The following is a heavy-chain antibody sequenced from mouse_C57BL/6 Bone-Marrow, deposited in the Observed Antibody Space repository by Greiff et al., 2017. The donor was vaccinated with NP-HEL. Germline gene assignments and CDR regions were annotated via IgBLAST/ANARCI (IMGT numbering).Heavy chain of an antibody. V-gene: IGHV5-16*01. Sequence: EVLLVESEGGLVQPGSSMKLSCTTSGFTFSDYYMAWVRQVPEKGLDWVANINYDGSSTYYLDSLKSRFIITRDTATNILYLQMSSLKSEDTATYYCAREGGLRRRTYAMDYGGQGTSVTVSS. CDR2: INYDGSST. D-gene: IGHD2-4*01. CDR3: AREGGLRRRTYAMDY. CDR1: GFTFSDYY. J-gene: IGHJ4*01.